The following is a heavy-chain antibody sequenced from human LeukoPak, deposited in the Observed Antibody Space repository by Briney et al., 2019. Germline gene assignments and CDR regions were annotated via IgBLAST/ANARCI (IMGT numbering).Heavy chain of an antibody. CDR3: ARGKYCGVDCYSGFDY. D-gene: IGHD2-21*02. J-gene: IGHJ4*02. V-gene: IGHV3-23*01. Sequence: PGGSLRLSCAASGFTFTNYAMSWVRRAPGKGLEAVSVISGTGAFTYYADSVKGRFTISRDNSKNTLYLQVNSLRAEDTAVYYCARGKYCGVDCYSGFDYWGQGTLVTVSS. CDR2: ISGTGAFT. CDR1: GFTFTNYA.